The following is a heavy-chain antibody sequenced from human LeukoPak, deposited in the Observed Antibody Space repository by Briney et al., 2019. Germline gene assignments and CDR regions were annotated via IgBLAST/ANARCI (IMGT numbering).Heavy chain of an antibody. V-gene: IGHV1-18*01. CDR3: ARDRGIAEADSFDP. J-gene: IGHJ5*02. D-gene: IGHD6-13*01. CDR1: GYTYTTDG. Sequence: ASVKVSCKASGYTYTTDGISWVRQAPGQGLEWMGWIDTYSGRTNYAQKFQGRVTMTPDTSTSTAYMELRSLRSDGTAVYYCARDRGIAEADSFDPWGQGTLVTVSS. CDR2: IDTYSGRT.